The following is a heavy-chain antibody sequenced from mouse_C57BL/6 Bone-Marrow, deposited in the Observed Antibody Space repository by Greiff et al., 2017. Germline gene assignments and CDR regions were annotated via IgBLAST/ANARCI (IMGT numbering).Heavy chain of an antibody. Sequence: QVQLQQSGPELVKPVASVKISCKASGYAFSSSWMNWVKQRPGKGLEWIGRIYPGDGDTNYNGKFKGKATLTADKSSSTAYMQLSSLTSEDSAVYFCARGAIYFDYWGQGTTLTVSS. CDR2: IYPGDGDT. V-gene: IGHV1-82*01. J-gene: IGHJ2*01. CDR1: GYAFSSSW. CDR3: ARGAIYFDY.